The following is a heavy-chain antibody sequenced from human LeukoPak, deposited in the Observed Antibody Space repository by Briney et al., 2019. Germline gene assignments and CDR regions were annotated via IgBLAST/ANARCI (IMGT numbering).Heavy chain of an antibody. V-gene: IGHV3-13*01. CDR2: IGIAGDT. J-gene: IGHJ4*02. CDR1: GFTLRTYD. Sequence: GGSLRLSCAASGFTLRTYDMHWVRQATGQGLEWVSVIGIAGDTYYLGSVKGRFTISREDGENSLYLQMNNLRAGDTAVCYCARAVAGSYFDYRGQGTVVTVSS. D-gene: IGHD6-19*01. CDR3: ARAVAGSYFDY.